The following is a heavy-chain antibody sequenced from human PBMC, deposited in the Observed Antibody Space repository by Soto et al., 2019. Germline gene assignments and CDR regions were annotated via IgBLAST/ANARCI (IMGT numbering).Heavy chain of an antibody. D-gene: IGHD4-17*01. CDR1: GGSISSSSYY. J-gene: IGHJ4*02. CDR3: ARHGAGDYGDYSYFDY. V-gene: IGHV4-39*01. Sequence: QLQLQESGPGLVKPSETLSLTCTVSGGSISSSSYYWGWIRQPPGKGLEWIGSIYYSGSTYYNPSLKSRVTISVDTSKNQFYLKLSCVTAADTAVYYCARHGAGDYGDYSYFDYWGQGTLVTVSS. CDR2: IYYSGST.